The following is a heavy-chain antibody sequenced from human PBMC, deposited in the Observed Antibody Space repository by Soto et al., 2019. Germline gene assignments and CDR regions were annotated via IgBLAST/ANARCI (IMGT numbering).Heavy chain of an antibody. CDR3: ARHRHPRGTVGATSPLDP. V-gene: IGHV3-53*01. D-gene: IGHD1-26*01. J-gene: IGHJ5*02. Sequence: GLLRLSCAISGFSVSSNYLIWVRQAPGKGLEWVSVHYSGGSTYYADSVQGRFTISRDKSNNTLYLQMRRVRAEDTAVYFCARHRHPRGTVGATSPLDPWGQGTQVTVSS. CDR2: HYSGGST. CDR1: GFSVSSNY.